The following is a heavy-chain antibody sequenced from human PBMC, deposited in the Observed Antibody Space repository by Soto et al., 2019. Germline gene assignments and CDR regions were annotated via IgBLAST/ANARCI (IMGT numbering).Heavy chain of an antibody. Sequence: VKVSCKASGYTFTGYYMHWVQQAPGQGLEWMGWINPNSGGTNYEQKFQGWVTMTRDTSISTAYMELSRLRSDDTAVYYCARALRYFEGQKYYGKDVWGQGTTVTVSS. CDR3: ARALRYFEGQKYYGKDV. J-gene: IGHJ6*02. V-gene: IGHV1-2*04. D-gene: IGHD3-9*01. CDR1: GYTFTGYY. CDR2: INPNSGGT.